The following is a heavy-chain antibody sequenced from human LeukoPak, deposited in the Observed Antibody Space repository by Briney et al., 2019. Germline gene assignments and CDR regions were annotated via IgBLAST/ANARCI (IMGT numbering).Heavy chain of an antibody. CDR2: IYPGDSDT. J-gene: IGHJ5*02. V-gene: IGHV5-51*01. D-gene: IGHD6-6*01. CDR3: ARHGESSSSVMWFDP. Sequence: GESLKISCKGFGYSFTSYWIGWVRQMPGKGLEWMGIIYPGDSDTRYSPSFQGQVTISADKSISTAYLQWSSLKASDTAMYYCARHGESSSSVMWFDPWGQGTLVTVSS. CDR1: GYSFTSYW.